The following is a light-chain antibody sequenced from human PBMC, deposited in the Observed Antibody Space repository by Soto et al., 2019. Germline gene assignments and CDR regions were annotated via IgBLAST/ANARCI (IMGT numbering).Light chain of an antibody. J-gene: IGKJ1*01. CDR1: QSVSRY. Sequence: EIVMTQSPATLSVSPGERATISCRARQSVSRYLAWYQQKPGQAPRLLIYDASKRATGISARFCGSGSGTDFTLTISSLEPEDFAVYYCQQRSNWPVTFGQGTKVDIK. CDR2: DAS. V-gene: IGKV3-11*01. CDR3: QQRSNWPVT.